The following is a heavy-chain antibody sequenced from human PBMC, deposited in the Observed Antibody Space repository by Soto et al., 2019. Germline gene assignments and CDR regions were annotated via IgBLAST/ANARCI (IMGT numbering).Heavy chain of an antibody. CDR3: ARGNFYYGLDV. CDR2: VSDSGST. J-gene: IGHJ6*02. CDR1: GASFSVNY. Sequence: ETLSATGSVYGASFSVNYWSWIRQPPGKGLEWIGEVSDSGSTNYNPSLKSRVTISEDMSKSQFSLKLSSVTAADTAVYYCARGNFYYGLDVWGQGTKVTVYS. V-gene: IGHV4-34*01.